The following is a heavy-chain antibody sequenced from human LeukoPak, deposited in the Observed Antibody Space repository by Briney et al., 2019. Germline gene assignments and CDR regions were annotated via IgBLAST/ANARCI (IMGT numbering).Heavy chain of an antibody. V-gene: IGHV3-30*18. CDR3: AKAKYNRYYYMDV. CDR2: ISYDGSNK. CDR1: GFTFSSYG. J-gene: IGHJ6*03. D-gene: IGHD1-14*01. Sequence: QAGGSLRLSCAASGFTFSSYGMHWVRQAPGKGLEWVAVISYDGSNKYYADSVKGRFTISRDNSKNTLYLQMNSLRAEDTAVYYCAKAKYNRYYYMDVWGKGTTVTVSS.